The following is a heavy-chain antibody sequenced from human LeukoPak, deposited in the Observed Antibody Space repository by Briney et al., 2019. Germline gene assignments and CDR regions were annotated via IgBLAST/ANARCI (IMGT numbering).Heavy chain of an antibody. J-gene: IGHJ3*02. Sequence: GSLRLSCAASGFTFSSYGMHWVRQPPGKGLEWVANINQDGTEKYYVDSVKGRFTISRDNAKNSLYLQMNSLRAEDTAVYYCARDDPLGYDILTGHSYDAFDIWGQGTMVTVSS. V-gene: IGHV3-7*01. CDR3: ARDDPLGYDILTGHSYDAFDI. CDR1: GFTFSSYG. CDR2: INQDGTEK. D-gene: IGHD3-9*01.